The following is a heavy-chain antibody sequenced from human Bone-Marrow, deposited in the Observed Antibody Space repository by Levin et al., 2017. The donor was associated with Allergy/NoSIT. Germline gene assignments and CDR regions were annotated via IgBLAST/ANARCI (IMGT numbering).Heavy chain of an antibody. D-gene: IGHD3-16*01. CDR3: AATPKGGTDAFDF. CDR2: IYYSGST. CDR1: VDSISSYY. V-gene: IGHV4-59*01. J-gene: IGHJ3*01. Sequence: SETLSLTCTVSVDSISSYYWTWIRQPPGKGLEWIGYIYYSGSTKYNPSLKSRVSMSVDTSKKQFSLNLRSVTAADTAVYYCAATPKGGTDAFDFWGQGTVVTVSS.